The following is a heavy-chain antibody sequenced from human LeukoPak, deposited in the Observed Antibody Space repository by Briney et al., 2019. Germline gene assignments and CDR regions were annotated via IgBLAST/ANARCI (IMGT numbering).Heavy chain of an antibody. CDR1: GFTFSSCG. CDR2: VWYDGINK. V-gene: IGHV3-33*01. Sequence: GGSLRLSCSASGFTFSSCGMHWVRHAPGKGLEWVAVVWYDGINKYYADSVKGRFTISRDNSKNTLYLQMNSLRAEDRAVYYCARSTSSEYDIYHFDYWGQGTLVTVSS. CDR3: ARSTSSEYDIYHFDY. J-gene: IGHJ4*02. D-gene: IGHD3-9*01.